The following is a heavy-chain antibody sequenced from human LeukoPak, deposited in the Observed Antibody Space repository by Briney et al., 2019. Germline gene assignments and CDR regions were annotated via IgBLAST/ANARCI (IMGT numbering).Heavy chain of an antibody. Sequence: GGSLRLSCAASGFTFSSYSMNWVRQAPGKGLEWVSVIYSGGSTYYADSVKGRFTISRDNSKNTLYLQMNSLRAEDTAVYYCASPLWFGDQYGMDVWGQGTTVTVSS. V-gene: IGHV3-53*01. CDR2: IYSGGST. CDR3: ASPLWFGDQYGMDV. D-gene: IGHD3-10*01. J-gene: IGHJ6*02. CDR1: GFTFSSYS.